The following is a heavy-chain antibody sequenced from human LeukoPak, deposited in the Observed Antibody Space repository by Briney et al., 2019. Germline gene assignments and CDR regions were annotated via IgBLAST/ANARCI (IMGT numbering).Heavy chain of an antibody. CDR1: GFTFDDYA. J-gene: IGHJ6*03. CDR2: ISWNSGSI. D-gene: IGHD3-3*01. V-gene: IGHV3-9*03. Sequence: PGRSLRLSCAASGFTFDDYAMHWVRQAPGKGLEWVSGISWNSGSIGYADSVKGRFTISRDNAKNSLYLQMNSLRAEDMALYYCAKGRYYDFWSGPMDVWGKGTTVTVSS. CDR3: AKGRYYDFWSGPMDV.